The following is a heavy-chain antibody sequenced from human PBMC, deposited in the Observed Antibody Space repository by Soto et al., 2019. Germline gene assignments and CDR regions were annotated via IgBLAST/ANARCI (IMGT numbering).Heavy chain of an antibody. CDR3: ARELSGSYPDY. CDR2: ISAYNGNT. CDR1: GDTFTSYG. J-gene: IGHJ4*02. Sequence: GASVEVCCTASGDTFTSYGISWVRQAPGQGLEWMGWISAYNGNTNYAQKLQGRVTMTTDTSTSTAYMELRSLRSDDTAVYYCARELSGSYPDYWGQGTTVTVSS. D-gene: IGHD1-26*01. V-gene: IGHV1-18*01.